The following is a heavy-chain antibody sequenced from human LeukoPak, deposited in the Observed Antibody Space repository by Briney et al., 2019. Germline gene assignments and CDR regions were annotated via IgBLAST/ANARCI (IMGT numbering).Heavy chain of an antibody. J-gene: IGHJ6*02. CDR1: GFTFSSYS. D-gene: IGHD2-2*01. Sequence: GGSLRLSCAASGFTFSSYSMNWVRQAPGKGLEWVSSISSRSSYIYYADSVKGRFTISRDNAKNSLYLQMNSLRAEDTAVYYCERSRSADTAPGYYYYGLDVWGQGTTVSVSS. CDR3: ERSRSADTAPGYYYYGLDV. CDR2: ISSRSSYI. V-gene: IGHV3-21*01.